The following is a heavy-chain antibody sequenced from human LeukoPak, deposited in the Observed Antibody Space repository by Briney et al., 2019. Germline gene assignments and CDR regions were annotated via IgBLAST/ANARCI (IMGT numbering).Heavy chain of an antibody. J-gene: IGHJ5*02. V-gene: IGHV4-39*01. D-gene: IGHD6-13*01. CDR2: ISYTGST. CDR3: ARRAIPAEGSFDP. CDR1: GGSISNSDYY. Sequence: SETLSLTCTVSGGSISNSDYYWDWLRRPPGEGLEWIGRISYTGSTYYNTSLKSRVTISVDTSKNQFSLELTSVTAADTAVYYCARRAIPAEGSFDPWGQGTLVTVSS.